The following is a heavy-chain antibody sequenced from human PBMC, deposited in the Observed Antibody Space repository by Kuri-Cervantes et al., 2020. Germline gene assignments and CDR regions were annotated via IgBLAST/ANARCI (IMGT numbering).Heavy chain of an antibody. CDR2: ISSSGSTK. J-gene: IGHJ4*02. CDR3: ARDEPYYDILTGYYNTLVY. D-gene: IGHD3-9*01. CDR1: GFTFSDYY. V-gene: IGHV3-11*04. Sequence: LSLTCAASGFTFSDYYMSWIRQAPGKGLEWVSYISSSGSTKYYADSVKGRFTISRDNSKNTLYLQTNSLRAEDTAVYYCARDEPYYDILTGYYNTLVYWGQGTLVTVSS.